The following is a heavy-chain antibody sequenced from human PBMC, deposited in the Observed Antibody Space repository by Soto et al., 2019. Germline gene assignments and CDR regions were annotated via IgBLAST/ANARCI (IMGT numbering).Heavy chain of an antibody. CDR3: ATDYWSRWELNDH. D-gene: IGHD1-26*01. Sequence: QVQLVQSGAEVKKPGASVKVSCKASGYTFTSYGITWLRQAPGQGLDWMGWISAYNGNTSYAQKLQGRVTMTPDTSTGTGYRELRSLRSYDTAVYYCATDYWSRWELNDHWGQGTLDTVSS. V-gene: IGHV1-18*04. CDR1: GYTFTSYG. J-gene: IGHJ4*02. CDR2: ISAYNGNT.